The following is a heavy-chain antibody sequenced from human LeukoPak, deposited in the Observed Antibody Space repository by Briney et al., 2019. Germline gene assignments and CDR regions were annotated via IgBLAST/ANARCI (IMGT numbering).Heavy chain of an antibody. CDR2: ISGSGGST. D-gene: IGHD7-27*01. CDR1: GFTFSSYA. V-gene: IGHV3-23*01. J-gene: IGHJ5*02. CDR3: AKVPRVNRGLFWFYP. Sequence: PGGSLRLSCAASGFTFSSYAMSWVRQAPGKGLEWVSAISGSGGSTYYADSVKGRFTISRDNSKNTLYLQMNSLRAEDTAVYYCAKVPRVNRGLFWFYPWGQGTLVTVSS.